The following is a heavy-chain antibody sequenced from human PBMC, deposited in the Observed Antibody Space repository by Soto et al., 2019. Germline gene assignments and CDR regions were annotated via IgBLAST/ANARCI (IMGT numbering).Heavy chain of an antibody. CDR2: LNPNSGNT. CDR3: ARAIFGVVWGYYMDG. J-gene: IGHJ6*03. D-gene: IGHD3-3*01. V-gene: IGHV1-8*01. CDR1: GYTFNSYD. Sequence: QVQLVQSGAEVKKPGASVKVSCKASGYTFNSYDSNWVRQATGQGLEWMGWLNPNSGNTGYAQKFQGRVTMTRNTSRSTAYMELSSLRSEDTAVYYCARAIFGVVWGYYMDGWGKGTTVTVSS.